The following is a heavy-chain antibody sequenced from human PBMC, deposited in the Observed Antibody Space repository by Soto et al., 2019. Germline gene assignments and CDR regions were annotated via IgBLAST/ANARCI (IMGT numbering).Heavy chain of an antibody. D-gene: IGHD2-2*01. CDR1: GFTFSSYD. CDR2: IGTAGDT. V-gene: IGHV3-13*01. J-gene: IGHJ6*02. CDR3: ARAGWDCSSTSCDYGMDV. Sequence: EVQLVESGGGLVQPGGSLRLSCAASGFTFSSYDMHWVRQAPGKGLEWVSAIGTAGDTYYPGSVKGRFTITRENAKNSLYLQMNSLRAGDTAVYYCARAGWDCSSTSCDYGMDVWGQGTTVTVSS.